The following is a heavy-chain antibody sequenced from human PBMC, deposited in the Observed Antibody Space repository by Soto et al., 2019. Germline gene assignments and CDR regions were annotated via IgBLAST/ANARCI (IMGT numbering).Heavy chain of an antibody. J-gene: IGHJ5*01. CDR1: GFSVSSNY. Sequence: GGSLRLSCAASGFSVSSNYMTWVRQSPGKGLEWVSIIYSDGRTNYADSVKGRFTISRDNSKNTVYLQMTSLSADDTAVYYCAREFSAGCGKPWLDTWGQGTLVTVSS. CDR2: IYSDGRT. D-gene: IGHD3-10*01. V-gene: IGHV3-53*01. CDR3: AREFSAGCGKPWLDT.